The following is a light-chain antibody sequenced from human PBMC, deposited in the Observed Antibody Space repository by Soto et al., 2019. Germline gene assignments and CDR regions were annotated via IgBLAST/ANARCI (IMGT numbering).Light chain of an antibody. Sequence: QSVLTQPASVSGSPGQSITISCTGTSSDVGGYNYVSRYQQLPGKAPKLMIYDVSDRPSGVSNRFSGSKSGNTASLTISGLQAEDEADYYCSSYTSSSLYVFGTGTKATLL. CDR3: SSYTSSSLYV. J-gene: IGLJ1*01. CDR1: SSDVGGYNY. V-gene: IGLV2-14*01. CDR2: DVS.